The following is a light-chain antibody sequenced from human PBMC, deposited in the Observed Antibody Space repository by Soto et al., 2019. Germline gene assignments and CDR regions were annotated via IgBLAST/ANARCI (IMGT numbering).Light chain of an antibody. CDR3: QKYNGAPLT. CDR2: AAS. Sequence: DIHMTHSPSSLSASVGDRVTITCRASQGISSWLAWYQQKPGKAPKLLIYAASTLQSGVPSRFSGSGSGTAFTLTISSLQPEDVATYYCQKYNGAPLTFGGGTKVDI. J-gene: IGKJ4*01. CDR1: QGISSW. V-gene: IGKV1-12*01.